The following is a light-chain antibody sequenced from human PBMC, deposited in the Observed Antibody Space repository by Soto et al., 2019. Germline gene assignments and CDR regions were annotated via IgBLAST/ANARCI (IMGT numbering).Light chain of an antibody. J-gene: IGLJ1*01. CDR2: EVS. V-gene: IGLV2-14*01. Sequence: QTVLTQPAGLSWTPEQSISIRYTRRRGDVGGYNYVAWYQQLPRKVPRLMIYEVSNRPSGVSTRFSGSKSGSPASLTISGLQAEDEADYYCISYTSCSTSYVFGTAPKVTVL. CDR1: RGDVGGYNY. CDR3: ISYTSCSTSYV.